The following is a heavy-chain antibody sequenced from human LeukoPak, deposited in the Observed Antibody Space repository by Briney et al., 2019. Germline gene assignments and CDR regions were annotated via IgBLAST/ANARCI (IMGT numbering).Heavy chain of an antibody. J-gene: IGHJ4*02. CDR1: GYTFTTYY. Sequence: ASVKVSCKASGYTFTTYYMHWVRQAPGQGLEWMGIIDPSDGGTTYAQKFQGRVTITADESTSTAYMELSSLRSEDTAVYYCARDSSGWYPYWGQGTLVTVSS. CDR2: IDPSDGGT. V-gene: IGHV1-46*01. D-gene: IGHD6-19*01. CDR3: ARDSSGWYPY.